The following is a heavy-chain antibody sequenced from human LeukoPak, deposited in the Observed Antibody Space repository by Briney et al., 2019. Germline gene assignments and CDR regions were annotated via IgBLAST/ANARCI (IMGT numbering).Heavy chain of an antibody. Sequence: GGSLRLSCAASGFTFSGSAMHWVRQASGKGLEWVGRIRSKANHYATAYAASVKGRFTVSRDDSKNTAYLQMNSLRAEDTAVYYCARGRTGGDYDYWGQGTLVTVSS. D-gene: IGHD4-17*01. CDR1: GFTFSGSA. CDR2: IRSKANHYAT. J-gene: IGHJ4*02. CDR3: ARGRTGGDYDY. V-gene: IGHV3-73*01.